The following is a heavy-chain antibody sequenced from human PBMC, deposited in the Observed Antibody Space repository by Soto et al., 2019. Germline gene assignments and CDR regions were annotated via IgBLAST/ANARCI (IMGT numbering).Heavy chain of an antibody. CDR2: ISYDGSNK. D-gene: IGHD6-13*01. V-gene: IGHV3-30-3*01. CDR1: GFTFSSYA. CDR3: ARGIAAAGTSTFDY. J-gene: IGHJ4*02. Sequence: GGSLRLSCAASGFTFSSYAMHWVRQAPGKGLEWVAVISYDGSNKYYADSVKGRFTISRNNSKNTLYLQMNSLRAEDTAVYYCARGIAAAGTSTFDYWGQGTLVTVSS.